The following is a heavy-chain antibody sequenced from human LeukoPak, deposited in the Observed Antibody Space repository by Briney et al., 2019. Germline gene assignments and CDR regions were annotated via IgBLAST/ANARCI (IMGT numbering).Heavy chain of an antibody. CDR2: IKSDGSDT. V-gene: IGHV3-74*01. CDR3: ARGFWTGVEY. J-gene: IGHJ4*02. CDR1: VVTFSTYW. Sequence: GGSLRLSCAASVVTFSTYWVHWVRQAPWEGLVWVSRIKSDGSDTSYADSVKGRFTISRDNAKNTLYLQMNSLRAEDTAVYYCARGFWTGVEYWGQGALVTVSS. D-gene: IGHD3/OR15-3a*01.